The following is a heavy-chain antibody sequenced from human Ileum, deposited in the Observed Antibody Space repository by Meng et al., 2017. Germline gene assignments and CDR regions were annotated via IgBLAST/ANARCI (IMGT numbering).Heavy chain of an antibody. CDR1: SGSISSNTY. Sequence: QVRLRVSGPGLVRPSGTLSLTCAVSSGSISSNTYWSWVRQPPGKGLEWIGQISHSGSAYYNPSLKSRVTMSVDKSKSQFSLMLTSVTAADTAIYYCARHGGYSQDFWGQGTLVTVSS. D-gene: IGHD4-23*01. CDR3: ARHGGYSQDF. J-gene: IGHJ4*02. V-gene: IGHV4-4*02. CDR2: ISHSGSA.